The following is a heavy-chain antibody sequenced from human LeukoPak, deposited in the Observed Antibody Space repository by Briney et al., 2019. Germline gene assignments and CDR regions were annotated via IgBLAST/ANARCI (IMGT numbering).Heavy chain of an antibody. V-gene: IGHV4-59*12. CDR2: IYYSGIT. D-gene: IGHD3-10*01. CDR1: GGSISSYY. J-gene: IGHJ4*02. Sequence: SETLSLTCTVSGGSISSYYWSWIRQPPGKGLEWIGFIYYSGITDYNPSLKSRLTISVDTSKSQFFLKLSSVTAADTAVYYCARDGAGFDGSGSYFDYWGQGTLVTVSS. CDR3: ARDGAGFDGSGSYFDY.